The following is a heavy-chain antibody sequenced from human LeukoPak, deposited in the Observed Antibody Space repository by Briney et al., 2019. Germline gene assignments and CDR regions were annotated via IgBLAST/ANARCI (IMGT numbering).Heavy chain of an antibody. Sequence: GGSLRLSCGASGFSFSTYGMHWVRQAPGKGLEWVAVIWSDGNNKYYAESGVGRFTISRDNSKNTLSLQMDSLRAEDTAVYYCAREKRAGTGGSMATFDLWGQGTLVTVSS. CDR3: AREKRAGTGGSMATFDL. J-gene: IGHJ3*01. V-gene: IGHV3-33*01. CDR1: GFSFSTYG. D-gene: IGHD7-27*01. CDR2: IWSDGNNK.